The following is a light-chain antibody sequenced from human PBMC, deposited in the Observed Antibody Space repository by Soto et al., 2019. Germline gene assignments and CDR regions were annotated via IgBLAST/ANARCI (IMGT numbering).Light chain of an antibody. Sequence: DIQTTQSPSTLSASVGDRVTITCRASQSISSWWAWYQQKPGKAPKLLIYDASSLESGVTSRFSGSGSGTEFTLTISSLQPDDFATYYCQQYNSYSFGGGTKVEIK. CDR3: QQYNSYS. CDR1: QSISSW. CDR2: DAS. J-gene: IGKJ4*01. V-gene: IGKV1-5*01.